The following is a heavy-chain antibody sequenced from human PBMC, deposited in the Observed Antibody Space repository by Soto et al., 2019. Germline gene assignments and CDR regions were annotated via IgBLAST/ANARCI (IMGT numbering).Heavy chain of an antibody. CDR2: IDPSDSET. D-gene: IGHD3-22*01. CDR3: ATTTMMETTGV. CDR1: GYSFSSYW. Sequence: GESLKISCKGSGYSFSSYWINWVRQMPVKGLEWMGRIDPSDSETNYSPSFQGHVTISTDKSITTAYLQWTSLKASDTAMYYCATTTMMETTGVWGQGTLVTVSS. J-gene: IGHJ4*02. V-gene: IGHV5-10-1*01.